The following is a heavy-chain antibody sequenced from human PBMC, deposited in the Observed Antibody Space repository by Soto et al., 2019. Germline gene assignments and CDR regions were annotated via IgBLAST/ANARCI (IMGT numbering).Heavy chain of an antibody. Sequence: QVQLVQSGAEVKKPGASVKVSCKSSGYTFTSYDINWVRQAPGQGLEWMGWVNPNSGDTGYARKFQGRVTMTRNTSISTAYMELSSVRSEDTAVYYCARGVGYSYDNWGQGTLVTVSS. J-gene: IGHJ4*02. CDR1: GYTFTSYD. CDR2: VNPNSGDT. CDR3: ARGVGYSYDN. D-gene: IGHD5-18*01. V-gene: IGHV1-8*01.